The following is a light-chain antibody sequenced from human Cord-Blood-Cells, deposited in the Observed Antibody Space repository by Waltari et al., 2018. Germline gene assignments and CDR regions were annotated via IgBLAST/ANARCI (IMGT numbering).Light chain of an antibody. J-gene: IGLJ2*01. CDR1: SSDVGGYKH. Sequence: QSALTRPPSESGSPGQSVTISCPGTSSDVGGYKHVSWYQQHPGKAPKLLIDDVSKRPSGVPYRFSCSKSGNTSSLTGSGLQAEDDADYDCSSDAGSNNVVFGGGTKLTVL. V-gene: IGLV2-8*01. CDR3: SSDAGSNNVV. CDR2: DVS.